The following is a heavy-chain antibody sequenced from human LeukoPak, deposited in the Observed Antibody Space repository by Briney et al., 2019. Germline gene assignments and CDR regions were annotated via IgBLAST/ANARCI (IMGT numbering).Heavy chain of an antibody. CDR2: INPNSGGT. D-gene: IGHD3-22*01. CDR3: ARLITMIVVDDDY. CDR1: GYTVTGYY. J-gene: IGHJ4*02. Sequence: ASVKVSCKASGYTVTGYYMHWVRQAPGQGLEWMGWINPNSGGTNYAQKFQGRVTMTRDTSISTAYMELSRLRSDDTAVYYCARLITMIVVDDDYWGQGTLVTVSS. V-gene: IGHV1-2*02.